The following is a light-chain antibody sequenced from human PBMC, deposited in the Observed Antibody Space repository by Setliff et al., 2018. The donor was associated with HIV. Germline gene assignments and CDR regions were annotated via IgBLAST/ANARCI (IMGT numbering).Light chain of an antibody. CDR1: SSDVGTYDY. J-gene: IGLJ1*01. V-gene: IGLV2-11*01. CDR2: DVS. CDR3: CAYAGSYTSLYV. Sequence: QSALTQPPSVSGSPGQSVTISCTGTSSDVGTYDYVSWYQQHPGKAPKLTIYDVSQRPSGVPDRFSGSKSGNTASLTISGLQAVDEADYCCCAYAGSYTSLYVFGTGTKVTV.